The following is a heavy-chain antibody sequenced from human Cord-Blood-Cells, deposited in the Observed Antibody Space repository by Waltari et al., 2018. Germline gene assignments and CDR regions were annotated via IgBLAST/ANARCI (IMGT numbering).Heavy chain of an antibody. D-gene: IGHD1-26*01. J-gene: IGHJ4*02. Sequence: EVQLVESGGGLVQPGRSLRLSCTASGFTFGDYAMSWVRQAPGKGLEWVGFIRSKAYGGTRESAASVKGRFTISGDDSKSIAYLQMNSLKTEDTAVYYCTSEYGIVGADYWGQGTLVTVSS. V-gene: IGHV3-49*04. CDR2: IRSKAYGGTR. CDR1: GFTFGDYA. CDR3: TSEYGIVGADY.